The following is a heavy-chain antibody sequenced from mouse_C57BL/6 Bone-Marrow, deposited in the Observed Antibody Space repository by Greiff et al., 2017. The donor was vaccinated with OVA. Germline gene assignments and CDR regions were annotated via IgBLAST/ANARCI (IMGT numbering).Heavy chain of an antibody. CDR3: ARLYGYTWCAY. CDR2: INPSSGYP. CDR1: GYTFTRYW. Sequence: QVQLQQSGAELAKPGASVKLSCKASGYTFTRYWMHLVTQRPGQGLEWIGYINPSSGYPKSNQQFTDKATLPAAHSSSTAYMQLSSLTYEDSAVYYCARLYGYTWCAYWGQETLVTVSA. V-gene: IGHV1-7*01. J-gene: IGHJ3*01. D-gene: IGHD2-2*01.